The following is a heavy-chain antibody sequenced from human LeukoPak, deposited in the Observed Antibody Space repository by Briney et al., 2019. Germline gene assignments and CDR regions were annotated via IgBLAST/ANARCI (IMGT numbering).Heavy chain of an antibody. D-gene: IGHD5-12*01. CDR1: GGSISSYY. CDR3: AREYSGYDLWFDP. Sequence: SETVSLTCTVSGGSISSYYWSWIRQPPGKGLEWIGYIYYSGSTNYNPSLKSRVTISVDTSKNQFSLKLSSVTAADTAVYYCAREYSGYDLWFDPWGQGTLVTVSS. CDR2: IYYSGST. V-gene: IGHV4-59*01. J-gene: IGHJ5*02.